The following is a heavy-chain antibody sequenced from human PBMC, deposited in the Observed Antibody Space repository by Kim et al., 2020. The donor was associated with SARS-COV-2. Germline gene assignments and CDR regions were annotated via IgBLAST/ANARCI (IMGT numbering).Heavy chain of an antibody. CDR2: TSYAGTNK. D-gene: IGHD1-26*01. CDR1: GFTFSIHA. J-gene: IGHJ4*02. Sequence: GGSLRLSCAASGFTFSIHAMHWVRQTPGKGLEWLSVTSYAGTNKYSASVKGRFTISRDNSKNTLYLQMNSLRTEDTAVYYCTRVSSPYSCRGSFDYWGQGTLVTVSS. CDR3: TRVSSPYSCRGSFDY. V-gene: IGHV3-30*04.